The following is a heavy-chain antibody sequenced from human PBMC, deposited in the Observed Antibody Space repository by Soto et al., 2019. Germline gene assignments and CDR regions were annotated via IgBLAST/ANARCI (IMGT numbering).Heavy chain of an antibody. D-gene: IGHD2-15*01. CDR1: GGSISSGGYS. CDR3: ARASGYCSGGSCPVGWFDP. J-gene: IGHJ5*02. V-gene: IGHV4-30-2*01. Sequence: QLQLQESGSGLVKPSQTLSLTCAVSGGSISSGGYSWSWIRQPPGKGLEWIGYIYHSGSTYYNPSLRSRVTMSVDRSKNQFSLKLRSVTAADTAVYYCARASGYCSGGSCPVGWFDPWGQGTLVTVSS. CDR2: IYHSGST.